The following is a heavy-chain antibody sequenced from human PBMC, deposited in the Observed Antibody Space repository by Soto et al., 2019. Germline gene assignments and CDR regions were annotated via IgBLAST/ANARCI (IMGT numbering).Heavy chain of an antibody. V-gene: IGHV1-8*01. D-gene: IGHD3-10*01. CDR1: GYTFTSYD. CDR3: ARRPAYGSGSYYTVLEDY. Sequence: GASVKVSCKASGYTFTSYDINWVRQATGQGLEWMVWLNPNCGNTGYAQKFQGRVTMTRNTSISTAYMELSSLRSEDTAVYYCARRPAYGSGSYYTVLEDYWGQGTLVTVSS. J-gene: IGHJ4*02. CDR2: LNPNCGNT.